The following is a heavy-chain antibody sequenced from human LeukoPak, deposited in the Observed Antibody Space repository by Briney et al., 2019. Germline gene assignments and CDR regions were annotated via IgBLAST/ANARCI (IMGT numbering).Heavy chain of an antibody. CDR3: ARAYYDILTGYHNPLGY. J-gene: IGHJ4*02. CDR1: GYTFTGYC. CDR2: INPNSGGT. D-gene: IGHD3-9*01. Sequence: ASVKVSCKASGYTFTGYCMHWVRQAPGQGLEWMGWINPNSGGTNYAQKFQGRVTITRDTSISPAYRELTRLRSDDPAVYYCARAYYDILTGYHNPLGYWGQGTLVTVSS. V-gene: IGHV1-2*02.